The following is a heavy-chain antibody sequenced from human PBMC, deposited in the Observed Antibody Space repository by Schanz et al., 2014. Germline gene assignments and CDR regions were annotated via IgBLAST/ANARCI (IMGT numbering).Heavy chain of an antibody. CDR3: AGDWASGRYYSDY. CDR1: GFTFSTDS. Sequence: EVQLVESGGGLVQPGGSLRLSCAASGFTFSTDSMNWVRQAPGKGLEWVSYISDSSSTIYYADSVKGRFTISRDNSKDTLYLQMNSLRTEDTAVYYCAGDWASGRYYSDYWGQGTLVTVSS. CDR2: ISDSSSTI. D-gene: IGHD1-26*01. J-gene: IGHJ4*02. V-gene: IGHV3-48*01.